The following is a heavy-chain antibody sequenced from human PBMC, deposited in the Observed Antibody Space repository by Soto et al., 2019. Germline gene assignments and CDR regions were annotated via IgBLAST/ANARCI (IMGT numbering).Heavy chain of an antibody. J-gene: IGHJ4*02. CDR1: GFPFSNHA. D-gene: IGHD2-21*02. Sequence: PGGSLRLSCAVSGFPFSNHAMSWVRQSPGKGLEWVSAISTAVGATYYADSVKGRFTISRDDSNNTLFLQMNSLRAEDTAVYYCAKDRTAEDRNFDYWGQGTLVTVSS. CDR2: ISTAVGAT. CDR3: AKDRTAEDRNFDY. V-gene: IGHV3-23*01.